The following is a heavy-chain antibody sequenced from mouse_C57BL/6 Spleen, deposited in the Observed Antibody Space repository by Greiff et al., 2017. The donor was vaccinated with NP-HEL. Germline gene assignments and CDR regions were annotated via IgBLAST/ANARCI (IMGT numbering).Heavy chain of an antibody. CDR3: ARRDYYGSNLDY. V-gene: IGHV3-6*01. D-gene: IGHD1-1*01. CDR2: ISYDGSN. J-gene: IGHJ2*01. CDR1: GYSITSGYY. Sequence: EVQLVESGPGLVKPSQSLSLTCSVTGYSITSGYYWNWIRQFPGNKLEWMGYISYDGSNNYNPSLKNRISITRDTSNNQFFLKLNSVTTEDTATYYCARRDYYGSNLDYWGQGTTLTVSS.